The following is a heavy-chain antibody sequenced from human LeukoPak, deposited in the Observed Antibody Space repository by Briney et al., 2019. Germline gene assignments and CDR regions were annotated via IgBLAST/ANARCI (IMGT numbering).Heavy chain of an antibody. J-gene: IGHJ5*02. CDR1: GGSISSYD. CDR3: ARGGNWFDP. CDR2: IRYSGST. Sequence: PSETLSLTCTVSGGSISSYDWSWIRQPPGKGLEWVGYIRYSGSTNCNPSLESRVTISVDSSKNQFSLKLTSVTAADTAVYYCARGGNWFDPWGQGTLVTVSS. D-gene: IGHD3-16*01. V-gene: IGHV4-59*01.